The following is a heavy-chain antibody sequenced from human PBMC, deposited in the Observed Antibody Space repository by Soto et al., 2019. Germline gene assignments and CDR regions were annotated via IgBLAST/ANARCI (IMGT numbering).Heavy chain of an antibody. J-gene: IGHJ5*02. CDR3: ARDQSSGWPPRGWFDP. D-gene: IGHD6-19*01. CDR2: IYYSGST. Sequence: SETLSLTCTVSGGSISSYYWSWIRQPPLKVLEWIGYIYYSGSTNYNPSLKSRVTISVDTSKNQFSLKLSSVTAADTAVYYCARDQSSGWPPRGWFDPWGQGTLVTVSS. CDR1: GGSISSYY. V-gene: IGHV4-59*01.